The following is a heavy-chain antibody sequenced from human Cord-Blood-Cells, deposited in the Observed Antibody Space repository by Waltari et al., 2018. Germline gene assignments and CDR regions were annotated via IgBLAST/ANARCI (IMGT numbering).Heavy chain of an antibody. J-gene: IGHJ1*01. V-gene: IGHV4-30-4*01. CDR2: IYYSGST. Sequence: QVQLQESGPGLVKPSQTLSLTCTVSGGSISSGDYYWSWILQPPGKGLDWIGYIYYSGSTYYNPSLKSRVTISVDTSKHQFSLKLSSVTAADTAVYYCAREARYYYGSGSPKYFQHWGQGTLVTVSS. D-gene: IGHD3-10*01. CDR3: AREARYYYGSGSPKYFQH. CDR1: GGSISSGDYY.